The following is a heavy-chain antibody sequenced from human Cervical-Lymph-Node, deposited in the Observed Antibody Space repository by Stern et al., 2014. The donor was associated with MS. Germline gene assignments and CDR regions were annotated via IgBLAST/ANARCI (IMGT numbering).Heavy chain of an antibody. CDR3: ARHPYSGDFSYGGGFDY. CDR1: GYSFTTHW. J-gene: IGHJ4*01. V-gene: IGHV5-51*01. CDR2: VYPGDSYT. D-gene: IGHD1-26*01. Sequence: VQLVQSGAEVKKSGESLKISCKGSGYSFTTHWIAWVRQTPGKGLEWMGIVYPGDSYTTYSPSFQGQVTISADKSINTAYLHWSSLKASDTAMYYCARHPYSGDFSYGGGFDYWGHGTLVTVSS.